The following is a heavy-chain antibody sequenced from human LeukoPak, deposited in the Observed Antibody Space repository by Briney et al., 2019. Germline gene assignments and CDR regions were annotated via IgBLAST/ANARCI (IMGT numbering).Heavy chain of an antibody. CDR2: ITISSRYI. Sequence: GGALRLSCAASVCTFRRYTMNWVHQAPGKGLEWVSSITISSRYIYHADSVKGRFTISRDNAKNSLYLQMNSLRAEDTAVYYCARDYGGNSDYWGQGTLVTVSS. D-gene: IGHD4-23*01. CDR1: VCTFRRYT. J-gene: IGHJ4*02. CDR3: ARDYGGNSDY. V-gene: IGHV3-21*01.